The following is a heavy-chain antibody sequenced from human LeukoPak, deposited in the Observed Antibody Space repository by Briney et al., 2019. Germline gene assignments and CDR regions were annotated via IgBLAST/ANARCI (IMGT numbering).Heavy chain of an antibody. D-gene: IGHD6-13*01. Sequence: SQTLSLTCAISGDSVSSNSAAWNSIRQSPSRGLEWLGRTYYRSKWYNDYAVSVKSRITINPDTSKNQFSLQLNSVTPEDTAVYYCARGGDIAAAGTGAFDIWGQGTMVTVSS. CDR1: GDSVSSNSAA. J-gene: IGHJ3*02. V-gene: IGHV6-1*01. CDR3: ARGGDIAAAGTGAFDI. CDR2: TYYRSKWYN.